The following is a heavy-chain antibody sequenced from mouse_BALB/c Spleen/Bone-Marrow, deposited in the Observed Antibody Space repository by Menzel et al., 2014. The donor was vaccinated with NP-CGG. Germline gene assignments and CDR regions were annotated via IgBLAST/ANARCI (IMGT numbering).Heavy chain of an antibody. D-gene: IGHD2-4*01. Sequence: QVQLQQSGAELMKPGASVKISCKATGYTFSTYWIEWVKQRPGHGLEWIGEILPGSGTTNYNEKFKGKATFTADTSSNTAYIHHSSLTSEDSSVYYAARLNTTGGFAYWGQVTLVTVSA. CDR2: ILPGSGTT. J-gene: IGHJ3*01. V-gene: IGHV1-9*01. CDR1: GYTFSTYW. CDR3: ARLNTTGGFAY.